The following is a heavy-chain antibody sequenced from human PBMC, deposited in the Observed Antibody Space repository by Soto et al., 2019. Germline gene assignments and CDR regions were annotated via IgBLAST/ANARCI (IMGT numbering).Heavy chain of an antibody. CDR3: ARNEFGRFLEWLFDP. D-gene: IGHD3-3*01. J-gene: IGHJ5*02. CDR2: IYYSGST. CDR1: GGSISSSSYY. V-gene: IGHV4-39*01. Sequence: SETLSLTCTVSGGSISSSSYYWGWIRQPPGKGLEWIGSIYYSGSTYYNPSLKSRVTISVDTSKNQFSLKLSSVTAADTAVYYCARNEFGRFLEWLFDPWGQGTLVTVSS.